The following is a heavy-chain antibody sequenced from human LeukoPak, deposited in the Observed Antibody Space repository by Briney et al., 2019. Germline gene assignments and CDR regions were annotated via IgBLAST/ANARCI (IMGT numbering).Heavy chain of an antibody. J-gene: IGHJ4*02. CDR2: ISGDCGST. D-gene: IGHD5-18*01. CDR1: GFIFDDYA. Sequence: PGGSLRLSCAASGFIFDDYAMHWVRQAPGKGLEWVSLISGDCGSTYYADSVEGRFTISRDNSKNSLYLQMNSLRTEDTALYYCAKDMFGVDTAMIKDWGQGTLVTVSS. CDR3: AKDMFGVDTAMIKD. V-gene: IGHV3-43*02.